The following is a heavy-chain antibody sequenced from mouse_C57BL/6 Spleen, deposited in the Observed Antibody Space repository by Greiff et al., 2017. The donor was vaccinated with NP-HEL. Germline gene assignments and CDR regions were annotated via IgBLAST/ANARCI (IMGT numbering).Heavy chain of an antibody. J-gene: IGHJ3*01. D-gene: IGHD2-4*01. CDR1: GFSFNTYA. CDR2: IRSKSNNYAT. CDR3: VRHGLYDYDGAWFAY. V-gene: IGHV10-1*01. Sequence: EVQLVESGGGLVQPKGSLKLSCAASGFSFNTYAMNWVRQAPGKGLEWVARIRSKSNNYATYYADSVKDRFTISRDDSESMLYLQMNNLKTEDTAMYYCVRHGLYDYDGAWFAYWGQGTLVTVSA.